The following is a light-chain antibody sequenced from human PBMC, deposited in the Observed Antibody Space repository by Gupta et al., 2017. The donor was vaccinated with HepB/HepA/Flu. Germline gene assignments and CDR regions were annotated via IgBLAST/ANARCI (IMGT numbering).Light chain of an antibody. CDR3: RQSPQEPPS. V-gene: IGKV2-28*01. CDR2: LGS. CDR1: QSLLHSNGYNY. J-gene: IGKJ2*01. Sequence: DIVMTQSPLSLPVTPGEPASISCRSSQSLLHSNGYNYLDWYLQKPGQSPQLLIYLGSNRASGVPDRLSGSGSGTDFTLKISRVTAEDVGVYYGRQSPQEPPSFGPGTKLEIK.